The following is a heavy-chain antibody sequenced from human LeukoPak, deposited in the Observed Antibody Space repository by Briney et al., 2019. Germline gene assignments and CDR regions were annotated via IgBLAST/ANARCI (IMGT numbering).Heavy chain of an antibody. CDR3: GKSGPRQSSSWPYYYYYMDV. CDR2: ISGSGGST. CDR1: GYTFSSYG. J-gene: IGHJ6*03. V-gene: IGHV3-23*01. D-gene: IGHD6-13*01. Sequence: QTGGSLRLSCVASGYTFSSYGMSWVRQSPGKGLEWVSSISGSGGSTYYADSVKGRFTISRDNSKNTVYLQMNSLRAEDTAVYYCGKSGPRQSSSWPYYYYYMDVWGKGTTVTISS.